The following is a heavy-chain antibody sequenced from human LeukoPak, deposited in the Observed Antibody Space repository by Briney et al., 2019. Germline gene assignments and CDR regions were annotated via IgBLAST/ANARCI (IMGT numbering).Heavy chain of an antibody. J-gene: IGHJ4*02. V-gene: IGHV3-30*03. CDR2: ISYDGTNK. D-gene: IGHD6-19*01. Sequence: PGGSLRLSFAAYGLTFSSYGMHWVRQAPGKGLEWVAVISYDGTNKYYADSVNGRFTISRNNSENTLFLQMNSLRAEDTAVYYCARGYTSGWLYFDCWGQGTLVTVSS. CDR1: GLTFSSYG. CDR3: ARGYTSGWLYFDC.